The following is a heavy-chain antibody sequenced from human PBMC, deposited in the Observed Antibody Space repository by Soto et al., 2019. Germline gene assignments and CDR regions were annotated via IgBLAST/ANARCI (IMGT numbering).Heavy chain of an antibody. CDR1: GGTFSTLT. Sequence: QVQLVQSEAEVKKPGSSVKVSCKASGGTFSTLTINWVRQAPGQGLEWMGRIIPFFGSAVYAQTFQGRVILSADRSSNTAYMELSSXTSADTAVYXCSGRPDTPLXXEXXXQXTLVTVSS. CDR2: IIPFFGSA. CDR3: SGRPDTPLXXEX. V-gene: IGHV1-69*08. D-gene: IGHD5-18*01. J-gene: IGHJ5*02.